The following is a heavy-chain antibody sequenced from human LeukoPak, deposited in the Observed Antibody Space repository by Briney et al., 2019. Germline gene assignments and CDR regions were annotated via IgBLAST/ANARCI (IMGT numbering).Heavy chain of an antibody. CDR3: ARGRLFASISSHRGPEGTGYYFDY. Sequence: ASVKVSCKASGYTFTSYGISWVRQAPGQGLEWMGWISAYNGNTDYAQKLQGRVTMTTDTSTSTAYMELRSLRSDDTAVYYCARGRLFASISSHRGPEGTGYYFDYWGQGTLVTVSS. CDR1: GYTFTSYG. V-gene: IGHV1-18*01. D-gene: IGHD6-6*01. J-gene: IGHJ4*02. CDR2: ISAYNGNT.